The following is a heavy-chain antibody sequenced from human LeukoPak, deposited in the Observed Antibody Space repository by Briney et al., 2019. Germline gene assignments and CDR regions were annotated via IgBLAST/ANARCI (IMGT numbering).Heavy chain of an antibody. Sequence: SETLSLTCAVYGGSLRGYYWTWIRQPPGKGLEWMGEISHSGGTNYNPSLKTRVTISVDTSKKQFSLRLSSVTAADTAVYYRARVKPVTGTLPHLLDYWGQGTLVTVSS. CDR1: GGSLRGYY. D-gene: IGHD6-19*01. J-gene: IGHJ4*02. CDR3: ARVKPVTGTLPHLLDY. CDR2: ISHSGGT. V-gene: IGHV4-34*01.